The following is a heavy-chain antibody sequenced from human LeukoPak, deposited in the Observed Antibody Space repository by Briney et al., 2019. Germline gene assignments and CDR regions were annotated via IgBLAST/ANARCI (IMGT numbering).Heavy chain of an antibody. V-gene: IGHV1-8*01. J-gene: IGHJ6*02. CDR2: MNPNSGNT. D-gene: IGHD3-3*01. CDR1: GYTFTSYD. Sequence: ASVKVSFKASGYTFTSYDINWVRQATGQGLEWMGWMNPNSGNTGYSQKYQGRGTMTRNTSISTAYMELSSLRSEDTAVYYCAREQSSYDFWSGFYYYYGMDVWGQGTTVTVSS. CDR3: AREQSSYDFWSGFYYYYGMDV.